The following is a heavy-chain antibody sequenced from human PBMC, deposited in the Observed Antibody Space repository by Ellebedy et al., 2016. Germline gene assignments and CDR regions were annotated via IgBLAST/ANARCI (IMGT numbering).Heavy chain of an antibody. CDR2: ISGSGGST. D-gene: IGHD2-15*01. Sequence: GGSLRLXXAASGFTFSSYAMSWVRQAPGKGLEWVSAISGSGGSTYYADSVKGRFTISRDNSKNTLYLQMNSLRAEDTAVYYCAKDWVFSAYCSGGSCYEAFDYWGQGTLVTVSS. J-gene: IGHJ4*02. V-gene: IGHV3-23*01. CDR3: AKDWVFSAYCSGGSCYEAFDY. CDR1: GFTFSSYA.